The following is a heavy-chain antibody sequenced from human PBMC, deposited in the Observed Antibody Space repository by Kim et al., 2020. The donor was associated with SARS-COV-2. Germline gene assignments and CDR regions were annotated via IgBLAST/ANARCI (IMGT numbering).Heavy chain of an antibody. J-gene: IGHJ4*02. CDR1: GGSISNYY. V-gene: IGHV4-59*01. CDR2: IHYTGST. CDR3: ARGGWYSGH. D-gene: IGHD6-19*01. Sequence: SETLSLTCTVFGGSISNYYWAWIRQSPGKGLEWIGYIHYTGSTKYNPSLKSRLTISVDTSKNQFSLHLSSVSAADTAVYHCARGGWYSGHWGQGTLVTVSS.